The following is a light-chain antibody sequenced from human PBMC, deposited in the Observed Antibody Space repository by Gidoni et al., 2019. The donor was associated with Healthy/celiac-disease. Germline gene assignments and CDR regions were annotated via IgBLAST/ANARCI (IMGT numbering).Light chain of an antibody. CDR2: AAS. CDR1: QGSSSY. V-gene: IGKV1-8*01. CDR3: QQYYSYLYT. J-gene: IGKJ2*01. Sequence: AIRMTQSPSSFSASTGDRVTITCRASQGSSSYLAWYQQKPGKAPKLLIYAASTLQSGVPSRFSSSGSGTDFTLTISCLQSEDFATYYCQQYYSYLYTFGQGTKLEIK.